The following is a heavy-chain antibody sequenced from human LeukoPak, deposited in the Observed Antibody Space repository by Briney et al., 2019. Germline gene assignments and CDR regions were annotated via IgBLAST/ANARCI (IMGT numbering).Heavy chain of an antibody. V-gene: IGHV3-30-3*01. CDR2: ISYDGSNK. J-gene: IGHJ4*02. CDR1: GFTFSSYA. Sequence: GGSLRLSCAASGFTFSSYAMHWVRQAPGKGLEWVAVISYDGSNKYYADSVKGRFTISRDNSKNTLYLQMNSLRAEDTAVYYCARVYYYDSSGYHDYWGQGTLVTVSS. D-gene: IGHD3-22*01. CDR3: ARVYYYDSSGYHDY.